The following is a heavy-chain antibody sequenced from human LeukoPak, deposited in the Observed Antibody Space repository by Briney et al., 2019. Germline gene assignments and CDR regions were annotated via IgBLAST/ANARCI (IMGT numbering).Heavy chain of an antibody. CDR2: ISYDGSNK. J-gene: IGHJ4*02. Sequence: PGGSLRLSCAASGFTFSSYGMHWVRQAPGKGLEWVAVISYDGSNKYYADSVKGRFTISRDNSKNTLYLQMNSLRAEDTAVYYCAKDWEYSSGFVYWGQGTLVTVSS. V-gene: IGHV3-30*18. D-gene: IGHD6-19*01. CDR3: AKDWEYSSGFVY. CDR1: GFTFSSYG.